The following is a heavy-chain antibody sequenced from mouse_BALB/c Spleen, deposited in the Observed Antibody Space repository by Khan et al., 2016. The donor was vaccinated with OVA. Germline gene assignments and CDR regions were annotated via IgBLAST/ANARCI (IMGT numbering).Heavy chain of an antibody. CDR1: GFAFSNYD. Sequence: DVMLVESGGGLVKPGGSLKLACTASGFAFSNYDMSWVRQTPEKRLEWVAYISSGGDNTYSPDTVKGRFTISRDNAKNTLYLQMSSLKSDDTAIDYCTRRPGYFDVWGAGTTVTVSS. V-gene: IGHV5-12-1*01. J-gene: IGHJ1*01. CDR3: TRRPGYFDV. CDR2: ISSGGDNT.